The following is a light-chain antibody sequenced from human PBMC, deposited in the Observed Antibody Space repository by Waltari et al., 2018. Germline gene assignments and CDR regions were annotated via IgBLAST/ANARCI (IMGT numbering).Light chain of an antibody. V-gene: IGLV3-16*01. CDR1: DLEKRY. CDR3: LSTDTSGTWV. Sequence: SYELTQPPSVSVSLGQTARIPCSGEDLEKRYVYWYQQKPGQVPDLIIYKGTERPSGIPERFSGSSSGTVVTLTISGVQAEDESDYYCLSTDTSGTWVFGGGTKLIVL. CDR2: KGT. J-gene: IGLJ3*02.